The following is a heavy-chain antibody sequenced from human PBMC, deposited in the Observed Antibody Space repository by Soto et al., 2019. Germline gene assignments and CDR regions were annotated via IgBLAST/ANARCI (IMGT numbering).Heavy chain of an antibody. V-gene: IGHV3-48*03. CDR3: ATLGSYITVGHVGI. J-gene: IGHJ3*02. CDR2: VSGSGSTV. Sequence: EVQLVESGGGLVQPGGSLRLSCAASGFPFSSYEMSWVRQAPGRGLEWVSYVSGSGSTVYYADSVKGRFTISRDNAKNSLYLQMGSLRAEDTAIYYCATLGSYITVGHVGIWGQGTMVTVSS. CDR1: GFPFSSYE. D-gene: IGHD6-19*01.